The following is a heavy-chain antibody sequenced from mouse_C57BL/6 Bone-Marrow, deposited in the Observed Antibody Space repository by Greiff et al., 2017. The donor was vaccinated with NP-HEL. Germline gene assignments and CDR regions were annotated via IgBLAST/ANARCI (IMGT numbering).Heavy chain of an antibody. CDR3: TTTLITTVVNFDY. V-gene: IGHV14-4*01. CDR2: IDPENGAT. D-gene: IGHD1-1*01. CDR1: GFNFNDDS. Sequence: VQLKESGAELVRPGASVKLSCTASGFNFNDDSIPWVQQRPEQGLEWLGWIDPENGATEYASKFPGKATITADTSSNTAYLQLSSLTSEDTAVYYCTTTLITTVVNFDYWGQGTTLTVSS. J-gene: IGHJ2*01.